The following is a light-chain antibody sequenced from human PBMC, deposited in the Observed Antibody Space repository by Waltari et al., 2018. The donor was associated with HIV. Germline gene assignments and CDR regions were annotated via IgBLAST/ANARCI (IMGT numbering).Light chain of an antibody. CDR1: QSVRGGY. J-gene: IGKJ1*01. CDR2: GAA. CDR3: QQYGSSTWT. Sequence: EIVLTQSPGTLSSSPGERATLPCMASQSVRGGYLAWYQQKPGQAPRLLISGAASRATGIPDRFSGSGSGTDFTLTISRLGPEDFAVYYCQQYGSSTWTFGQGTKVEIK. V-gene: IGKV3-20*01.